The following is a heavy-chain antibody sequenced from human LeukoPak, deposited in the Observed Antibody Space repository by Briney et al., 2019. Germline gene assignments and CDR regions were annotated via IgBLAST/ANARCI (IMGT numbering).Heavy chain of an antibody. CDR1: GFTFSSYS. CDR2: ISSSSSYI. Sequence: GGSLRLSCAASGFTFSSYSMNWVRQAPGKGLEWVSSISSSSSYIYYADSVKGRFTISRDNAKNSLYLQMNSLSAEDTAVYYCARDIAAAGSAFNYWGQGTLVTVSS. D-gene: IGHD6-13*01. CDR3: ARDIAAAGSAFNY. J-gene: IGHJ4*02. V-gene: IGHV3-21*01.